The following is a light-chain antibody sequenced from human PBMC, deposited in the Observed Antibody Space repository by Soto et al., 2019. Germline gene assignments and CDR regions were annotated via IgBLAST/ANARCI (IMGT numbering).Light chain of an antibody. CDR1: QGISSY. CDR3: QQLNSYPIT. J-gene: IGKJ5*01. CDR2: TAS. V-gene: IGKV1-9*01. Sequence: DIQLTQSPSFLSASVGDRVTITCRASQGISSYLAWYQQKPGKAPKFLIYTASTLQSGVPSRFSGSGSGTEFTLTINSLQPKDFATYYCQQLNSYPITFGQGTRLEIK.